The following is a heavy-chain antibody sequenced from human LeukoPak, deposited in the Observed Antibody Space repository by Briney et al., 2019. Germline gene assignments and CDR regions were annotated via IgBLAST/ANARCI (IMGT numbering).Heavy chain of an antibody. D-gene: IGHD3-3*01. CDR3: ARETPEYYDFWSGYYTGIAHFDY. V-gene: IGHV1-18*01. J-gene: IGHJ4*02. CDR2: ISAYNGNT. CDR1: GYTFTTYD. Sequence: ASVKVSCKASGYTFTTYDINWVRQAPGQGLEWMGWISAYNGNTNYAQKLQGRVTMTTDTSTSTAYMELRGLRSDDTAVYYCARETPEYYDFWSGYYTGIAHFDYWGQGTLVTVSS.